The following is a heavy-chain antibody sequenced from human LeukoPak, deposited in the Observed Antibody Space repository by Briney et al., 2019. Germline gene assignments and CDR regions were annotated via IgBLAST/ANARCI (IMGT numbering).Heavy chain of an antibody. CDR2: ISERGGST. CDR1: GISLSNYA. CDR3: AKRGVVIRGILVIGYHQEAYHYDF. V-gene: IGHV3-23*01. J-gene: IGHJ4*02. D-gene: IGHD3-10*01. Sequence: WCSPRLTYIDSGISLSNYAFTWFRHASGKGLEWVSYISERGGSTTYADSVKGRFTISRDTSLTTLYLQMNNLRAEDTAVYFCAKRGVVIRGILVIGYHQEAYHYDFWGQGVLVSVSS.